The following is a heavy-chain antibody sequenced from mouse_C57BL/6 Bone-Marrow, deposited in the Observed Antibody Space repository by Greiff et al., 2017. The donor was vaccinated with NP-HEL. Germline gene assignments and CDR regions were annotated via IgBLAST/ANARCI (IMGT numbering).Heavy chain of an antibody. J-gene: IGHJ4*01. CDR2: IDPEDGDT. Sequence: EVQLQQSGAELVKPGASVKLSCTASGFNIKDYYMHWVKQRTEQGLEWIGRIDPEDGDTKYAPKFQGKATITADTSSTTAYLQLSSLTSEDTAVYYWARRVDYGSSYDYYAMDYWGQGTSVTVSS. CDR1: GFNIKDYY. CDR3: ARRVDYGSSYDYYAMDY. V-gene: IGHV14-2*01. D-gene: IGHD1-1*01.